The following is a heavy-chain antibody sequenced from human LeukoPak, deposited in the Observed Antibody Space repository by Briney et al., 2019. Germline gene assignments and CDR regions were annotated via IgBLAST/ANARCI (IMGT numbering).Heavy chain of an antibody. CDR2: ISGSGEFT. Sequence: GGSLRLSCAASGFMFSSYAMTWVRQAPGKGLEWVSSISGSGEFTDYADSVKGRFTISRDNPENTVYLQMSSLRVDDTATYFCAKVGYGDLDHWGQGVLVPVSS. J-gene: IGHJ4*02. CDR3: AKVGYGDLDH. CDR1: GFMFSSYA. V-gene: IGHV3-23*01. D-gene: IGHD4-17*01.